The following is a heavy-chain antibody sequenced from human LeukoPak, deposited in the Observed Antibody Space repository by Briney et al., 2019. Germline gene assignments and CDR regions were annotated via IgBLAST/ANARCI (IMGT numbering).Heavy chain of an antibody. CDR1: GFTFSSHW. Sequence: GGSLRLSCAASGFTFSSHWMHWVRQAPGKGLVWVSRINSDGSSTSYADSVKGRFTISRDNAKNTLYLQMNSLRAEDTAVYYCARDPPPYNWNYYFDYWGQGTLVAVSS. CDR2: INSDGSST. V-gene: IGHV3-74*01. D-gene: IGHD1-1*01. J-gene: IGHJ4*02. CDR3: ARDPPPYNWNYYFDY.